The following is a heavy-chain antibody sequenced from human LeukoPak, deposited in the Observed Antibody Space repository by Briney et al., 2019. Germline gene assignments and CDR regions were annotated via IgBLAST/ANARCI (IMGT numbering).Heavy chain of an antibody. CDR2: INPSGGST. CDR1: GYIFTSYY. Sequence: ASVTVSCKASGYIFTSYYMHWVRQAPGQGLEWMGIINPSGGSTNYGQKFQGRVTMTRDTSTSTVYMELSSLRSEDTAVYYCARARRLYTSGWYYGYWGQGTLVTVSS. V-gene: IGHV1-46*01. CDR3: ARARRLYTSGWYYGY. D-gene: IGHD6-19*01. J-gene: IGHJ4*02.